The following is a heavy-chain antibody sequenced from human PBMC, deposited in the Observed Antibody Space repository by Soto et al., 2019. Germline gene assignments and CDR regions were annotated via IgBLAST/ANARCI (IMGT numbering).Heavy chain of an antibody. CDR2: LSGSGISA. Sequence: GGSLRLSCAASGFILSSSAMSWVRPAPGKGLEWVSALSGSGISAYYADSVKGRFTISGDNSKNTVYLQMNSLRAEDTAVYYRAKGPTIFGVVITFEYNYGLEDWGPGTTVTVSS. D-gene: IGHD3-3*01. CDR1: GFILSSSA. V-gene: IGHV3-23*01. J-gene: IGHJ6*02. CDR3: AKGPTIFGVVITFEYNYGLED.